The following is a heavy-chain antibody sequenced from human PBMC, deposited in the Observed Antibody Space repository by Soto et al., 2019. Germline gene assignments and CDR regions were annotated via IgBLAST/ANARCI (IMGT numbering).Heavy chain of an antibody. CDR1: GGNFNTYA. CDR2: IITFYGAA. V-gene: IGHV1-69*01. D-gene: IGHD1-1*01. CDR3: ARGGKERFRGPGMDV. J-gene: IGHJ6*02. Sequence: QVQLVQSGAEVREPGSSVRLSCLASGGNFNTYAFNWVRQAPGQGLEWLGGIITFYGAAMYAQKFQGRVTITADEFRTTVYMELSSLRYDDTAVYYCARGGKERFRGPGMDVWGQGTTVTVSS.